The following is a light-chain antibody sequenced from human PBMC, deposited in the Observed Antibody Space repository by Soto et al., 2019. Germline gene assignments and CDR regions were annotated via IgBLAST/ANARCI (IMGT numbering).Light chain of an antibody. CDR1: SSDVGGYNY. CDR2: EVS. J-gene: IGLJ2*01. CDR3: SSYTSSSTLV. Sequence: QSALTQPASVSGSPGQSISISCTGTSSDVGGYNYVSWYQQHPGKAPKLMIYEVSNRPSGVFNRFSGPKSGNTASLTISGLQAEDEADYYCSSYTSSSTLVFGGGTKLTVL. V-gene: IGLV2-14*01.